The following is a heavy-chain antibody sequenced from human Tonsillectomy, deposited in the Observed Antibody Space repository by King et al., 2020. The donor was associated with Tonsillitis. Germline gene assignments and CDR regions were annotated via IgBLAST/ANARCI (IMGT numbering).Heavy chain of an antibody. CDR3: TRPGGSGTRWAFDI. J-gene: IGHJ3*02. CDR1: GFTFSGSA. D-gene: IGHD3-10*01. V-gene: IGHV3-73*01. CDR2: IRSKANSYAT. Sequence: VQLVESGGGLVQPGGSLKLSCAASGFTFSGSAMHWGRQASGKGLDGVGRIRSKANSYATAYAASGKGRFTITRDDSKKTAYLQMSSLKTEDTAVYYCTRPGGSGTRWAFDIWGEGTMVTVSS.